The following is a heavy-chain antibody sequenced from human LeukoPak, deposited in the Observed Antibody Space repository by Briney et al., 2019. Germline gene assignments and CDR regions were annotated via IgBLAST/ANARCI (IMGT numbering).Heavy chain of an antibody. CDR3: TRVGYIDEGIDY. J-gene: IGHJ4*02. CDR2: IKQDGSAT. V-gene: IGHV3-7*04. D-gene: IGHD5-24*01. Sequence: GGSLRLSCTASGFIFTSYWISWVRQAPGKGLEWVANIKQDGSATYYVDSVRGRFTISRDNARNSLYLQMNSLRAEDTAIYYCTRVGYIDEGIDYWGQGTLVTVSS. CDR1: GFIFTSYW.